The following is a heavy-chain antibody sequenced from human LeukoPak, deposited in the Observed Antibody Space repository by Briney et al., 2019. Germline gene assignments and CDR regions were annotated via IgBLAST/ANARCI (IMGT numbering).Heavy chain of an antibody. J-gene: IGHJ6*03. CDR1: SGSITNSSYY. CDR2: IYYNGNT. CDR3: ASNYDFWSGYYMGYYYYYMDV. D-gene: IGHD3-3*01. Sequence: SETLSLTCTVSSGSITNSSYYWAWIRQPPGKGLEWIGNIYYNGNTYYNSSLKSRVTISVDTSKNQFSLKLSSVTAADTAVYYCASNYDFWSGYYMGYYYYYMDVWGKGTTVTVSS. V-gene: IGHV4-39*07.